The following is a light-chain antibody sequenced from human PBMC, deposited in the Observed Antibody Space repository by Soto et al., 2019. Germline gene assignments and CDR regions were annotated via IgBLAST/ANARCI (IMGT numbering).Light chain of an antibody. CDR2: DVS. J-gene: IGLJ2*01. V-gene: IGLV2-11*01. CDR3: CSYAGSYTFVL. CDR1: SSDVGGYNY. Sequence: QSALTQPRSVSGSPGQSVTISCTGTSSDVGGYNYVSWYQQHPGKAPKLMIYDVSNRPSGVPDRFSGSKSGNTASLTISGLQAEDEADYYCCSYAGSYTFVLFGGGTKVTVL.